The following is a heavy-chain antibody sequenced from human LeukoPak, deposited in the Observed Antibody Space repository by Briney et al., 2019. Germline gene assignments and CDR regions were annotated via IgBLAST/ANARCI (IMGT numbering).Heavy chain of an antibody. V-gene: IGHV3-33*01. Sequence: GSLRLSCAASGFTFSNYGMHWVRQAPGKGLEWVAVIWFDGSNKYYADSVKGRFTISRDNSKNTLYLQMNSLRAEDTAIYYCARDLHRQRYYFDYWGQGTLVTVSS. CDR1: GFTFSNYG. CDR2: IWFDGSNK. D-gene: IGHD4-17*01. J-gene: IGHJ4*02. CDR3: ARDLHRQRYYFDY.